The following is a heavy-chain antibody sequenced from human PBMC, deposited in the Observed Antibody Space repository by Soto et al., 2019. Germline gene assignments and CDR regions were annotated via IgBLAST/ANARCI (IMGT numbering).Heavy chain of an antibody. CDR2: MNPNSGNT. J-gene: IGHJ6*03. CDR3: ARGYCTNGVCYSGNYYYYYYMDV. CDR1: GYTFTSYD. V-gene: IGHV1-8*01. Sequence: ASVKVSCKASGYTFTSYDINWVRQATGQGLEWMGWMNPNSGNTGYAQKFQGRVTMTRNTSISTAYMELSSLRSEDTAVYYCARGYCTNGVCYSGNYYYYYYMDVWGKGTTVTVSS. D-gene: IGHD2-8*01.